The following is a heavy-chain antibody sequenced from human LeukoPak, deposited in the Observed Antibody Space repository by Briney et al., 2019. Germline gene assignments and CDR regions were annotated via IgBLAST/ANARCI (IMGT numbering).Heavy chain of an antibody. CDR3: ARAPGSPQSRTPDY. D-gene: IGHD1-26*01. V-gene: IGHV3-30*03. CDR2: ISYDGGNK. J-gene: IGHJ4*02. Sequence: PGRSLRLSCAASGFTFSSYGMHWVRQAPGKGLEWVAVISYDGGNKYYADSVKGRFSISRDNSKNTLYLQMNSLGDEDTAVYYCARAPGSPQSRTPDYWGQGTLVTVSS. CDR1: GFTFSSYG.